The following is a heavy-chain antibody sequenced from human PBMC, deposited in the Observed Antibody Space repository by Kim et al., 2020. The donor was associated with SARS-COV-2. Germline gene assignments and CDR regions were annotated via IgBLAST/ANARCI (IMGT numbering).Heavy chain of an antibody. CDR3: AKDFNDCSGGSCYWGIDY. J-gene: IGHJ4*02. D-gene: IGHD2-15*01. Sequence: KDRFTISRDNAKNSLYLQMNSMRDEDTALYYCAKDFNDCSGGSCYWGIDYWGQGTLVTVSS. V-gene: IGHV3-9*01.